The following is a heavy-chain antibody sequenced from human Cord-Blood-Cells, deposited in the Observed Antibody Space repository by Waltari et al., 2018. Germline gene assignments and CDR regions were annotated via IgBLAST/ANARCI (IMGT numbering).Heavy chain of an antibody. CDR3: ARVGGSDFWSGYYYYGMDV. J-gene: IGHJ6*02. Sequence: QVQLQQWGAGLLKPSETLSLTCAVYGGSFSGYYWSWIRQPPGKGLEWIGEINHSGSTNYNPSLKSRVTISVDTSKNQFSLKLSSVTAADTAVYYCARVGGSDFWSGYYYYGMDVWGQGTTVTVSS. D-gene: IGHD3-3*01. CDR1: GGSFSGYY. CDR2: INHSGST. V-gene: IGHV4-34*01.